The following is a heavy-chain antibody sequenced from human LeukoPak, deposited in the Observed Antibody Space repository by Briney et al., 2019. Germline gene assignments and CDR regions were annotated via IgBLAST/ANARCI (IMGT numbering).Heavy chain of an antibody. CDR2: INPNSGGT. CDR3: ARGAGYCSGGSCYSRLFYYYYYMDV. D-gene: IGHD2-15*01. J-gene: IGHJ6*03. V-gene: IGHV1-2*02. Sequence: ASVKVSCKASGYTFTGYYMHWVRQAPGQGLEWMGWINPNSGGTNYAQKFQGRVTMTRDTSISTAYMELSRLRSDDTAVYYCARGAGYCSGGSCYSRLFYYYYYMDVWGKGTTVTISS. CDR1: GYTFTGYY.